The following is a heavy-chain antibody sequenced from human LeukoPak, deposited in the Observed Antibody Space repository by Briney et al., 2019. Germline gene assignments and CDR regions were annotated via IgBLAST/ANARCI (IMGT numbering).Heavy chain of an antibody. V-gene: IGHV3-53*01. CDR1: EFTVSSNY. CDR2: IYSGGST. CDR3: ARVVRGVIYY. D-gene: IGHD3-10*01. Sequence: GSLRLSCAASEFTVSSNYMSWVRQAPGKGLEWVSVIYSGGSTYYADSVKGRFTISRDNSKNTLYLQMNSLRAEDTAVYYCARVVRGVIYYWGQGTLVTVSS. J-gene: IGHJ4*02.